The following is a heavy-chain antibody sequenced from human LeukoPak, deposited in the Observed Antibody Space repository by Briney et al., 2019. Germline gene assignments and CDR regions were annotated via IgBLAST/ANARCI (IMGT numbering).Heavy chain of an antibody. D-gene: IGHD1-1*01. J-gene: IGHJ4*02. CDR3: ARDGARIQLWWFDY. CDR1: GYTFTSYY. CDR2: INPSGGGT. V-gene: IGHV1-46*01. Sequence: ASVKVSCKASGYTFTSYYMHWVRQAPGQGLEWMGIINPSGGGTRYAQRFQGRVTMTRDTSTSTVYMEVSSLRSEDTAVYYCARDGARIQLWWFDYWGQGTLVTVSS.